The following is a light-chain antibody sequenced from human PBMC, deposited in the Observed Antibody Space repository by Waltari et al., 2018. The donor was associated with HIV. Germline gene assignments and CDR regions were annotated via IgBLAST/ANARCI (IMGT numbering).Light chain of an antibody. CDR3: QSYDSSLSGSGV. Sequence: QSVLTQPPSVSGAPGQRVTISCTWSSSNIGAGYDVPCYQQLPGTAPKLLIYGNSNRPSGVPDRFSGSKSGTSASLAITGLQAEDEADYYCQSYDSSLSGSGVFGGGTKLTVL. J-gene: IGLJ3*02. V-gene: IGLV1-40*01. CDR1: SSNIGAGYD. CDR2: GNS.